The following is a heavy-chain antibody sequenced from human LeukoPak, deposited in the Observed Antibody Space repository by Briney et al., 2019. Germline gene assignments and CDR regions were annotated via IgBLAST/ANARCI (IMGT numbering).Heavy chain of an antibody. V-gene: IGHV3-23*01. CDR3: GGDY. CDR2: ISMTGEIP. J-gene: IGHJ4*02. CDR1: GLTFSNYA. Sequence: GGPLRLSCVVSGLTFSNYAMTWVRQASETGLEWVSTISMTGEIPYYADAVKGRFTISRDNSKNTVLLHMNDLRVDDTVIYYCGGDYWGQGTLVTVSS.